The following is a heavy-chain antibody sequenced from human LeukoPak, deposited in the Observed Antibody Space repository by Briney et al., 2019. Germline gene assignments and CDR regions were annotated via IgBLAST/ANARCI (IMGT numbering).Heavy chain of an antibody. J-gene: IGHJ5*02. D-gene: IGHD3-10*01. CDR2: IDPSDSYT. CDR3: ARQEGGTMVRGPPLSWFDP. CDR1: GYSFTSYW. Sequence: GESLRISCKGSGYSFTSYWISWVRQMPGKGLEWMGRIDPSDSYTNYSPSFQGHVTISADKSISTAYLQWSGLKASDTAMYYCARQEGGTMVRGPPLSWFDPWGQGTLVTVSS. V-gene: IGHV5-10-1*01.